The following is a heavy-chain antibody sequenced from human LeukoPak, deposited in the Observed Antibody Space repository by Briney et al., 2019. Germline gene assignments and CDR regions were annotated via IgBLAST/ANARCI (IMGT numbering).Heavy chain of an antibody. J-gene: IGHJ5*02. CDR2: IGRSGSPT. CDR3: VKDADDSGDFLFHA. CDR1: GLTFSDYV. D-gene: IGHD4-17*01. V-gene: IGHV3-23*01. Sequence: GGSLRLSCAVSGLTFSDYVMSWVRQTPGKGLEWVSGIGRSGSPTYFASSVKGRFTISRDNSKNTLYLQMNRLRAEDTALYFRVKDADDSGDFLFHAWGQGTLVTVSS.